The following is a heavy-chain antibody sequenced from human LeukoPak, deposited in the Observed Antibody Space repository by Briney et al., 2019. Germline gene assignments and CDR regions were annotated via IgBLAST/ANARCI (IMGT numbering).Heavy chain of an antibody. CDR3: ARDLVSSGSYSYYYYYGMDV. V-gene: IGHV3-11*01. CDR1: GFTFSDYY. CDR2: ISSSGSTI. D-gene: IGHD1-26*01. Sequence: GGSLRLSCAASGFTFSDYYMSWIRQAPGKGLEWVSYISSSGSTIYYADSVKGRFTISRDNAKNSPYLQMNSLRAEDTAVYYCARDLVSSGSYSYYYYYGMDVWGQGTTVTVSS. J-gene: IGHJ6*02.